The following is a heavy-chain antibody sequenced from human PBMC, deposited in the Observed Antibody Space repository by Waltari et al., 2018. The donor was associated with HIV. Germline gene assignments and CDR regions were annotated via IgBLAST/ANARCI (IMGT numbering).Heavy chain of an antibody. CDR2: IKQDGSEK. CDR1: GVTLSRHW. D-gene: IGHD3-10*01. V-gene: IGHV3-7*01. CDR3: AGGGVLLWFGDLNWFDP. Sequence: EVQLVESGGGLVQPGGSLRLSCAASGVTLSRHWMSWVRQAPGKGLEWVANIKQDGSEKYYVDSVKGRFTISRDNAKNSLYLQMNSLRAEDTAVYYCAGGGVLLWFGDLNWFDPWGQGTLVTVSS. J-gene: IGHJ5*02.